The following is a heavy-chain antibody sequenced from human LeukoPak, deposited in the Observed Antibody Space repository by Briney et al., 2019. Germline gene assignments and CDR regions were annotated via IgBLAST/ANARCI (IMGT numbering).Heavy chain of an antibody. J-gene: IGHJ5*02. CDR3: TTYCTSTTCHNWFDP. Sequence: PSETLSLTCSVSGDSISSGGNFWSWIRQRPGKGLEWIGYISYSGSTKYNPSLKSRVTMSADTPKNQFSLKLSSVTAADTAVYYCTTYCTSTTCHNWFDPWGQGTLVTVSS. CDR2: ISYSGST. D-gene: IGHD2-8*01. CDR1: GDSISSGGNF. V-gene: IGHV4-31*03.